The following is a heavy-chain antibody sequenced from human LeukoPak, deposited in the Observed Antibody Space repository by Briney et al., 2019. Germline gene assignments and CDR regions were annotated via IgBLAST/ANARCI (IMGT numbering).Heavy chain of an antibody. CDR1: GYTFTSYG. J-gene: IGHJ4*02. CDR2: ISAYNGNT. D-gene: IGHD6-19*01. Sequence: ASVKVSCKASGYTFTSYGISWVRQAPGQGLEWMGWISAYNGNTNYAQKVQGRVTMTTHTSTSTAYMELRSLRSDDTAVYYCARALEQWRPLDYWGQGTLVTVSS. V-gene: IGHV1-18*01. CDR3: ARALEQWRPLDY.